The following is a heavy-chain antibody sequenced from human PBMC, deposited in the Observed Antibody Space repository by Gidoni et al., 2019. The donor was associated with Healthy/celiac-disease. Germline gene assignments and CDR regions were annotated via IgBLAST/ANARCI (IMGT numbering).Heavy chain of an antibody. CDR3: ARDHDTDFWSGYSLNYYYYYGMDV. CDR2: IYHSGST. Sequence: QVQLQESGPGLVKPSETLSLTCTVSGYSITSGHYSGWIRQPPGKGLEWIGSIYHSGSTYYNPSLKSRVTISVDTSKNQFSLKLSSVTAADTAVYYCARDHDTDFWSGYSLNYYYYYGMDVWGQGTTVTVSS. CDR1: GYSITSGHY. D-gene: IGHD3-3*01. J-gene: IGHJ6*02. V-gene: IGHV4-38-2*02.